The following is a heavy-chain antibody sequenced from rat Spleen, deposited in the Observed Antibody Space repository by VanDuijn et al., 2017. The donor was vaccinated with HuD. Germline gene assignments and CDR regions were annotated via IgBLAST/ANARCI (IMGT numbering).Heavy chain of an antibody. D-gene: IGHD3-1*01. CDR2: MWADGLT. CDR1: GFSLTSYH. Sequence: QVQLRESGPGLVQPSQTLSLTCTVSGFSLTSYHVSWVRQPPGKGLEWMGVMWADGLTAYNSALKSRLSISRDTSKNQVFLKMNSLQTDDTGTYYCTIHPRYWGQGVMVTVSS. J-gene: IGHJ2*01. CDR3: TIHPRY. V-gene: IGHV2-63*01.